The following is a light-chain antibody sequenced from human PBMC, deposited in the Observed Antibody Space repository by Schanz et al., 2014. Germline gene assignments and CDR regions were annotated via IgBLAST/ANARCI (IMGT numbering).Light chain of an antibody. CDR1: QSVDND. V-gene: IGKV3-15*01. CDR3: QQYNNWPYT. J-gene: IGKJ2*01. CDR2: SAS. Sequence: EIVLTQSPATLSVSPGERATLSCRASQSVDNDLAWYQQKPRQPPRLLIYSASVRASGIPARFSAIGSGTEFTLTITSLQSEDFAVYYCQQYNNWPYTFGQGTKLEIK.